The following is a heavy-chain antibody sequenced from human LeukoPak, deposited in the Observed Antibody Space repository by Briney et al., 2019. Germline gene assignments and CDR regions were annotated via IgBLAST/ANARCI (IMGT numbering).Heavy chain of an antibody. CDR2: ISAYNGNT. Sequence: ASVKVSCKASGYTFTSYGISWMRQAPGQGLEWMGWISAYNGNTNYAQKLQGRVTMTTDTSTSTAYMELRSLRSDDTAVYYCARVVGATTPDGAFDIWGQGTMVTVSS. V-gene: IGHV1-18*01. D-gene: IGHD1-26*01. CDR3: ARVVGATTPDGAFDI. J-gene: IGHJ3*02. CDR1: GYTFTSYG.